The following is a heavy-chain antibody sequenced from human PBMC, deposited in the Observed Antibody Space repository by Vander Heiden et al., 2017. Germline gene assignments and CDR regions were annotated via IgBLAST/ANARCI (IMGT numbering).Heavy chain of an antibody. CDR3: AKDGYDILTGYYGQHFDY. Sequence: EVQLLASGGGLLQPGGSLRLSCAASGFTFSSYAMSWVRQAPGKGLEWVSAISGSGGSTYYADSVKGRFTISRDNSKNTLYLQMNSLRAEDTAVYYCAKDGYDILTGYYGQHFDYWGQGTLVTVSS. D-gene: IGHD3-9*01. V-gene: IGHV3-23*01. CDR2: ISGSGGST. CDR1: GFTFSSYA. J-gene: IGHJ4*02.